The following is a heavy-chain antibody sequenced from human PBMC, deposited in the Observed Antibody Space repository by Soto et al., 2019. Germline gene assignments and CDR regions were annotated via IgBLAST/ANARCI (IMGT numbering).Heavy chain of an antibody. CDR3: ASTYCTNGVCFGGFDP. D-gene: IGHD2-8*01. Sequence: QVQLVQFGAEVKKPGASVKVSCKASGYTFTSYDINWVRQATGQGLEWMGWMNPNSGNTGYAQKFQGRVTMTRNTSISTAYMELSSLRSEDTAVYYCASTYCTNGVCFGGFDPWGQGTLVTVSS. CDR1: GYTFTSYD. J-gene: IGHJ5*02. V-gene: IGHV1-8*01. CDR2: MNPNSGNT.